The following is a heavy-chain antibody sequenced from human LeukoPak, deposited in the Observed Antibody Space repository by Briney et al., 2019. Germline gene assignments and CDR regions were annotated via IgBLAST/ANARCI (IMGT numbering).Heavy chain of an antibody. V-gene: IGHV1-8*03. CDR2: MNPNSGNT. Sequence: ASVKVSCKASGYTFTSYDINWVRQATGQGLEWMGWMNPNSGNTGYAQKFQGRVTITRNTSISTAYMELSSLRSEDTAVYYCARSGSSWNTPFDYWGQGTLVTVSS. J-gene: IGHJ4*02. CDR1: GYTFTSYD. D-gene: IGHD6-13*01. CDR3: ARSGSSWNTPFDY.